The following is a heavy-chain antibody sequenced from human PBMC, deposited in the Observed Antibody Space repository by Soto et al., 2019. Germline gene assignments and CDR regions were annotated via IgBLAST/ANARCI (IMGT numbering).Heavy chain of an antibody. CDR3: ARGGGDSSSWYLVIFDY. CDR2: IYYSGST. D-gene: IGHD6-13*01. J-gene: IGHJ4*02. Sequence: SETLSLTCTVSGGSISSYYWSWIRQPPGKGLEWIGYIYYSGSTNYNPSLKSRVTISVDTSKNQFSLKLSSVTAADTAVYYCARGGGDSSSWYLVIFDYWGQGTLVTVSS. CDR1: GGSISSYY. V-gene: IGHV4-59*01.